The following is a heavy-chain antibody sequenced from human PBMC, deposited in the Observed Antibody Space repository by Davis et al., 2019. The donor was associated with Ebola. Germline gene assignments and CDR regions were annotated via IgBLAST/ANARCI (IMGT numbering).Heavy chain of an antibody. V-gene: IGHV1-46*01. Sequence: ASVQVSCMASGYIFTCYYMHWVRQPPGQGLEWLGIINPSGGSTSYAQKFQGRVTMTRDTSTSTVYMELRSLRSDDTAVYYCARTRRDGYNNWFDPWGQGTLVTVSS. CDR1: GYIFTCYY. CDR2: INPSGGST. J-gene: IGHJ5*02. D-gene: IGHD5-24*01. CDR3: ARTRRDGYNNWFDP.